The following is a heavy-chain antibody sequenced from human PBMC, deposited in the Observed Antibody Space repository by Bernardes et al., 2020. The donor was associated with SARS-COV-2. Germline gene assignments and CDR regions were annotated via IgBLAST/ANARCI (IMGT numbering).Heavy chain of an antibody. D-gene: IGHD3-22*01. Sequence: GGSLRLSCEGSGFTFRNAWMSWVRQAPGKGLEWVGRIKRRTDGGTTDYAAPVTGRFTISRDDSRNTLYLQMNSLRTEDTAMYYCTSDLGAGDRYYYDTSAYFTDLDYWGQGTLVSVSS. V-gene: IGHV3-15*05. CDR1: GFTFRNAW. CDR2: IKRRTDGGTT. CDR3: TSDLGAGDRYYYDTSAYFTDLDY. J-gene: IGHJ4*02.